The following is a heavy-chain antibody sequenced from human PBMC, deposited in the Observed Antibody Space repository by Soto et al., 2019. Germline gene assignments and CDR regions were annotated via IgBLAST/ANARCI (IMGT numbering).Heavy chain of an antibody. CDR1: GFTFSTFA. Sequence: GGSLRLSCAASGFTFSTFAMSWVRQAPGKGLEWVSTISGGGDGTYYADSVKGRFTISRDNSKNTMYLQMDSLRAEDTAVYYCAKDRPTTSSSKMDVWGKGTTVTVS. J-gene: IGHJ6*03. V-gene: IGHV3-23*01. CDR2: ISGGGDGT. CDR3: AKDRPTTSSSKMDV. D-gene: IGHD6-6*01.